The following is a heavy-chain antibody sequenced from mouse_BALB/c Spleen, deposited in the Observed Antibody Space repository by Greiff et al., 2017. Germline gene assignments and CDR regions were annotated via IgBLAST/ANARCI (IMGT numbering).Heavy chain of an antibody. J-gene: IGHJ4*01. CDR3: AKRSYYAIDY. V-gene: IGHV1-7*01. CDR2: INPSTGYT. CDR1: GYTFTSYW. Sequence: VQLHQSGAELAKPGASVKMSCKASGYTFTSYWMHWVKQRPGQGLEWIGYINPSTGYTEYNQKFKDKATLTADKSSSTAYMQLSSLTSEDSAVYYCAKRSYYAIDYWGQGTSVTVSS.